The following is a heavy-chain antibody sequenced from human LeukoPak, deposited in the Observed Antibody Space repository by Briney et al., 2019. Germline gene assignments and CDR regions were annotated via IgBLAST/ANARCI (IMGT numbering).Heavy chain of an antibody. V-gene: IGHV2-70*11. CDR3: ARENEPYDTSCYYFDY. CDR1: RFSLSTSGMC. CDR2: IDWDDDK. D-gene: IGHD3-22*01. Sequence: SGPTLVSPTQTLTLTCTVSRFSLSTSGMCVSWIRQPPGKALEWLARIDWDDDKYYSTSLKTRLIISKDTSKNQVVLTMTNMDPVDTATYYCARENEPYDTSCYYFDYWGQGTLVTVSS. J-gene: IGHJ4*02.